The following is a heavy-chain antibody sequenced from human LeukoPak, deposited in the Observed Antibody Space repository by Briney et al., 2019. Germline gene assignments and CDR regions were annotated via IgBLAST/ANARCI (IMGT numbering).Heavy chain of an antibody. D-gene: IGHD3-16*01. V-gene: IGHV4-61*02. J-gene: IGHJ4*02. CDR1: GVSITSGSYY. CDR2: VHSSGDI. Sequence: PSQTLSLTCSVSGVSITSGSYYWGWIRQSAGKGLEWLGRVHSSGDIYHNAAFRSRAAVSGDASKNQFSLQLNSVTAADTAVYYCARGASPKDAVFFDYWGQGALITVSS. CDR3: ARGASPKDAVFFDY.